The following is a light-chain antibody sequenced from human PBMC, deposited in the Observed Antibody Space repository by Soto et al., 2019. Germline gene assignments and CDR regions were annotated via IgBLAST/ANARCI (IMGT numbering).Light chain of an antibody. CDR2: EVS. CDR3: SSYTSSSTPRYV. Sequence: QSVLTEPASVSVSPGQSITISCTGTSSDVGGYNYVSWYQQHPGKAPKLMIYEVSNRPSGVSNRFSGSKSGNTASLTISGLQAEDEADYYCSSYTSSSTPRYVFGTGTKVTVL. V-gene: IGLV2-14*01. J-gene: IGLJ1*01. CDR1: SSDVGGYNY.